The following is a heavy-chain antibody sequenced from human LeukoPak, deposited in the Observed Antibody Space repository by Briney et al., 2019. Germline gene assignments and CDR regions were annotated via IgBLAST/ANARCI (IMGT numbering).Heavy chain of an antibody. Sequence: PGGSLRLSCAASGFTFSSYSMNWVRQAPGEGLEWVSSISSSSSYIYYADSVKGRFTISRDNAKNSLYLQMNSLRAEDTAVYYCARTSYYDILTGPIRGWFDPWGQGTLVTVSS. V-gene: IGHV3-21*01. CDR1: GFTFSSYS. CDR3: ARTSYYDILTGPIRGWFDP. J-gene: IGHJ5*02. CDR2: ISSSSSYI. D-gene: IGHD3-9*01.